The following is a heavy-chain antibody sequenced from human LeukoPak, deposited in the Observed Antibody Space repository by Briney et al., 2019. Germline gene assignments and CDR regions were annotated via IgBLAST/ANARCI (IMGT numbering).Heavy chain of an antibody. V-gene: IGHV3-66*02. J-gene: IGHJ5*02. CDR1: GFTVSSNY. CDR3: ARGRIAAAGAWWFDP. D-gene: IGHD6-13*01. Sequence: GGSLRLSCAASGFTVSSNYMSWVRQAPGKGLEWVSVIYGGGSTYYADSVKGRFTISRDNSKNTLYLQMNSLRAEDTAVYYCARGRIAAAGAWWFDPWGQGTLVTVSS. CDR2: IYGGGST.